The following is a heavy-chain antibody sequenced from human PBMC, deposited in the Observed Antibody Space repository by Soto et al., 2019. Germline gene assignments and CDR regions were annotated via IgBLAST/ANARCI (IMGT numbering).Heavy chain of an antibody. CDR1: GASIGSGSYY. CDR3: ARFPLWFGELDY. D-gene: IGHD3-10*01. J-gene: IGHJ4*02. CDR2: LHHTGDT. Sequence: QLQLQESGSGLVRPSQTLSLTCTVSGASIGSGSYYWNWIRQPPGKGLEWIGYLHHTGDTYFNPSLMRRVSISVDRSNNQFSLKLISVTAADTAVYYCARFPLWFGELDYWGQGALVTVSS. V-gene: IGHV4-30-2*01.